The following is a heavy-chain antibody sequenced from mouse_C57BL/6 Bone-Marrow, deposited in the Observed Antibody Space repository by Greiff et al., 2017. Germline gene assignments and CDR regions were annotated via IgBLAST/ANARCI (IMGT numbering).Heavy chain of an antibody. CDR1: GYTFTSYW. CDR2: IHPNSGST. CDR3: ARRGIYYDYPLYYFDY. J-gene: IGHJ2*01. V-gene: IGHV1-64*01. Sequence: QVQLQQPGAELVKPGASVKLSCKASGYTFTSYWMHWVKQRPGQGLEWIGMIHPNSGSTNYNEKFKSKATLTVDKSSSTAYMQLSSLTSEDSAVXYCARRGIYYDYPLYYFDYWGQGTTLTVSS. D-gene: IGHD2-4*01.